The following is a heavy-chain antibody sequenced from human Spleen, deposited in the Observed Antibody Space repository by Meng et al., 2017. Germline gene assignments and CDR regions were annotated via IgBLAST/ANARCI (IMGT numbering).Heavy chain of an antibody. Sequence: QPQLQESGPGLVKPSEALSLTCSVSGGSISTSGYYWGWIRQPPGKGLEWIGSIGHSGFTYYTPSLKSRVTVSTDTSRNQFFLWLTSVTAADTAVYYCARGLGDTSGYYFDYWGQGTLVTVSS. V-gene: IGHV4-39*01. J-gene: IGHJ4*02. CDR1: GGSISTSGYY. CDR2: IGHSGFT. D-gene: IGHD3-22*01. CDR3: ARGLGDTSGYYFDY.